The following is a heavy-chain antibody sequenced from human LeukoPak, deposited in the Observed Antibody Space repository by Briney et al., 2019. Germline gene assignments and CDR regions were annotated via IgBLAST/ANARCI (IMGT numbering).Heavy chain of an antibody. V-gene: IGHV1-69*05. CDR1: GGTFSTYA. Sequence: SVKVSCKASGGTFSTYAVSWVRQAPGQGLEWMGRIIPVFGTVNYAQKFQGRVTITTDESTSTVYMELSSLRSEDTAVYYCAGGLEAAAVDYWGQGTLITVSS. CDR3: AGGLEAAAVDY. D-gene: IGHD6-13*01. CDR2: IIPVFGTV. J-gene: IGHJ4*02.